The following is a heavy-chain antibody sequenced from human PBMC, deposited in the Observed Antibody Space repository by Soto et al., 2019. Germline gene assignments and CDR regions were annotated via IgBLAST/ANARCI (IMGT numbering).Heavy chain of an antibody. D-gene: IGHD3-9*01. J-gene: IGHJ4*02. CDR3: AHKGPEDWPLDY. Sequence: QITLKESCPTLVRPTQTLTLTCAFSGFSLSTSGVGVGWIRQPPGKALEWLAVISWDDSKHYSPSLRSRLTITKDTSKNQVVLTMTNMDPMDTGTYYCAHKGPEDWPLDYWGKGTLVTVSS. V-gene: IGHV2-5*02. CDR2: ISWDDSK. CDR1: GFSLSTSGVG.